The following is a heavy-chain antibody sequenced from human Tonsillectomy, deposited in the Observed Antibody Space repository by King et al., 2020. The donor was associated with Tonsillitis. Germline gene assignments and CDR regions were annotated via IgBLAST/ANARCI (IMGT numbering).Heavy chain of an antibody. CDR2: ISGSGGST. V-gene: IGHV3-23*04. CDR3: AKETSSSGWYDPPYYFDY. J-gene: IGHJ4*02. CDR1: GFTFSSYA. Sequence: VQLVESGGGLVQPRGSLRLSCAASGFTFSSYAMSWVRQAPGKGLEWVSAISGSGGSTYYADSVKGRFTISRDNSKNTLYLQMNSLRAEDTAVYYCAKETSSSGWYDPPYYFDYWGQGTLVTVSS. D-gene: IGHD6-19*01.